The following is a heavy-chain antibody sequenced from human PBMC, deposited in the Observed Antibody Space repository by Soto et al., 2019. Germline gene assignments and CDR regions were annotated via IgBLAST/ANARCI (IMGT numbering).Heavy chain of an antibody. D-gene: IGHD2-15*01. Sequence: QVQLVESGGGVVQPGRSLRLSCAASGFTFSSYAMHWVRQAPGKGLEWVAVISYDGSNKYYADSVKGRFTISRDNSKNTLYLQMNSLRAEDTAVYYCARDEGYCSGGSCSYYFDYWGQGTLVTVSS. V-gene: IGHV3-30-3*01. CDR3: ARDEGYCSGGSCSYYFDY. J-gene: IGHJ4*02. CDR1: GFTFSSYA. CDR2: ISYDGSNK.